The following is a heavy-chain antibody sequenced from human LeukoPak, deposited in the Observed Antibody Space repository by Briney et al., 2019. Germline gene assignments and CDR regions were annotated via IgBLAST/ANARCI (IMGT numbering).Heavy chain of an antibody. Sequence: GGSLRLSCAASGFTFSNHGMHWVRQAPGKGLEWVAFIRYDGSNKYYADSVKGRFTISRDNSKNTLYLQMNSLRAEDTAVYYCAKDDSDSSSPPGGYFQHWGQGTLVTVSS. V-gene: IGHV3-30*02. CDR2: IRYDGSNK. D-gene: IGHD6-6*01. J-gene: IGHJ1*01. CDR1: GFTFSNHG. CDR3: AKDDSDSSSPPGGYFQH.